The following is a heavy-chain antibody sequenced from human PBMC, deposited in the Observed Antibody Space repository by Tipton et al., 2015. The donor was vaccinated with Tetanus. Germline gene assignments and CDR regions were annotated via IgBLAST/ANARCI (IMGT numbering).Heavy chain of an antibody. CDR2: VYYTGST. CDR3: ARSKLLWFGESLSGFDS. D-gene: IGHD3-10*01. V-gene: IGHV4-61*01. J-gene: IGHJ4*02. CDR1: GDSVRSGSYY. Sequence: TLSLTCTVSGDSVRSGSYYWSWIRQPPGKELEWIGYVYYTGSTDYNPSLKSRVTISVDTSKSQFSLRLTSVTAADTAVYYCARSKLLWFGESLSGFDSWGQGTLVTVSA.